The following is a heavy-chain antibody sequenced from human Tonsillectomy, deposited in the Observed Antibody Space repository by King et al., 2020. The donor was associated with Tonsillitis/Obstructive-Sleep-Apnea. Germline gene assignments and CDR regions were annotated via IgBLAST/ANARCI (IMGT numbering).Heavy chain of an antibody. J-gene: IGHJ3*02. V-gene: IGHV3-23*04. D-gene: IGHD4-17*01. CDR3: AKVHYGDQPNDAFDI. Sequence: QLVESGGGLVQPGGSLRLSCAASGFTFSSYAMGWVRQAPGEGLEWVSAISGSGVSTYYADSVKGRFTISRDNSKNTLFLQMNSLRAEDTAVYYCAKVHYGDQPNDAFDIWGQGTMVTVSS. CDR1: GFTFSSYA. CDR2: ISGSGVST.